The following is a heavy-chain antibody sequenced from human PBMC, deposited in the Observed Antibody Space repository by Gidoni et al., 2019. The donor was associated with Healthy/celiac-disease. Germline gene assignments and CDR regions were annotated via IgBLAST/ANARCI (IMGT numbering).Heavy chain of an antibody. CDR3: AGSAYYYDSSGYSYFDY. CDR1: GFTFSSYS. Sequence: EVQLVESGGGLVQPGGSLRLSCAASGFTFSSYSMNWVRQAPGKGLEWVSYISSSSSTIYYADSVKGRFTISRDNAKNSLYLQMNSLRDEDTAVYYCAGSAYYYDSSGYSYFDYWGQGTLVTVSS. D-gene: IGHD3-22*01. V-gene: IGHV3-48*02. CDR2: ISSSSSTI. J-gene: IGHJ4*02.